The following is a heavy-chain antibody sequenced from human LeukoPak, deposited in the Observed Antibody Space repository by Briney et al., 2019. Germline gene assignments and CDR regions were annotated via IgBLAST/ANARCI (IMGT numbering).Heavy chain of an antibody. J-gene: IGHJ4*02. Sequence: ASVKVSCKASGYTFTGYYLHWVRHAPGPGLEWMGWINPNSGGTTYAQKFQGRVTMTWDTTISTAYMELSSVVSEATAVYYCARVTTSGYSSGWYIDWGQGTLVTVSS. CDR2: INPNSGGT. D-gene: IGHD6-19*01. CDR3: ARVTTSGYSSGWYID. V-gene: IGHV1-2*02. CDR1: GYTFTGYY.